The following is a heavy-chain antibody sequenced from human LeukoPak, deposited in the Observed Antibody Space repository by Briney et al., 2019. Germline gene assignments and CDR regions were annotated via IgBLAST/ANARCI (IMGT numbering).Heavy chain of an antibody. Sequence: GGSLRLSCAASGFTFSSYAMSWVRQAPGKGLEWVSAISGSGGSTYYADSVKGRFTISRDNSKNTLHLQMNSLRAEDTAVYYCAKKTILRWSNHGYGMDVWGQGTTVTVSS. CDR2: ISGSGGST. CDR3: AKKTILRWSNHGYGMDV. J-gene: IGHJ6*02. V-gene: IGHV3-23*01. D-gene: IGHD2-21*01. CDR1: GFTFSSYA.